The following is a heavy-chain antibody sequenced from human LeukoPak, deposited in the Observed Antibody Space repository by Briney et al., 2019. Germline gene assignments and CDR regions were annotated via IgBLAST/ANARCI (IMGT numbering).Heavy chain of an antibody. V-gene: IGHV3-23*01. CDR3: ARGGPAAGRFDY. CDR2: ISGNGGST. D-gene: IGHD6-13*01. Sequence: GGSLRLSCAASRFTFNNYAMSWVRQAPGKGLEWVSSISGNGGSTYFADSVKGRFTISRDNSKNTLYLQMNSLRAENTAVYYCARGGPAAGRFDYWGQGTLVTVSS. CDR1: RFTFNNYA. J-gene: IGHJ4*02.